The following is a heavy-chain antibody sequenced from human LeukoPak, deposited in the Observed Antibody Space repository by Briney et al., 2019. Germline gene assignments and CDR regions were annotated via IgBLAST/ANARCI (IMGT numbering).Heavy chain of an antibody. V-gene: IGHV1-69*06. CDR3: ARPTSSGYYPFDY. J-gene: IGHJ4*02. Sequence: EAPVKVSCKASGGTFSSYAISWVRQAPGQGLEWMGGIIPIFGTANYAQKFQGRVTITADKSTSTAYMELSSLRSEDTAVYYCARPTSSGYYPFDYWGQGTLVTVSS. D-gene: IGHD3-22*01. CDR2: IIPIFGTA. CDR1: GGTFSSYA.